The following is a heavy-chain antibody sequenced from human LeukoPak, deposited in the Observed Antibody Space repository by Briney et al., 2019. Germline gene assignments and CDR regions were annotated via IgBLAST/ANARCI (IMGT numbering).Heavy chain of an antibody. CDR1: GFTFSSYE. J-gene: IGHJ4*02. V-gene: IGHV3-21*01. Sequence: GGSLRLSCAASGFTFSSYEMNWVRQAPGKGLEWVSSISSSSSYIYYADSVKGRFTISRDNAKNSLYLQMNSLRAEDTAVYYCARIGYSYGQAFDYWGQGTLVTVSS. D-gene: IGHD5-18*01. CDR3: ARIGYSYGQAFDY. CDR2: ISSSSSYI.